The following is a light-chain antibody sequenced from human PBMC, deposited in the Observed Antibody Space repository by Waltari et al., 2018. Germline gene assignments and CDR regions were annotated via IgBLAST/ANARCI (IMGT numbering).Light chain of an antibody. CDR3: QSYDTSLRVV. CDR1: GSNIGAGYD. Sequence: QSVLTQPPSVSGAPGQRVTISCTGSGSNIGAGYDVHWYQQLPRAAPKLLIDGSTSRPLGVPDRFFGSTSGTSASLAITGLQAEDEADYYCQSYDTSLRVVFGGGTKLTVL. J-gene: IGLJ3*02. CDR2: GST. V-gene: IGLV1-40*01.